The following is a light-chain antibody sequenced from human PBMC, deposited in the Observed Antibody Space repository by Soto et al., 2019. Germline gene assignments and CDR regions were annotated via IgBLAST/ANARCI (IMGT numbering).Light chain of an antibody. CDR2: AAS. CDR1: QSISNS. V-gene: IGKV1-39*01. Sequence: DIQMTQSPSSLSASVGDRVTITCRASQSISNSLNWYQQKPGKSPNLLIYAASRLQRGVPSRFSGSGSGTDFTLTITSLQPEDFATYYCQQSYSSPTWTFGQGTTVEVK. CDR3: QQSYSSPTWT. J-gene: IGKJ1*01.